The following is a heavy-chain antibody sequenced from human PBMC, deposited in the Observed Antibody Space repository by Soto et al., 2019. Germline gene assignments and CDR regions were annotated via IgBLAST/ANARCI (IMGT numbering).Heavy chain of an antibody. CDR2: VYYSGTT. J-gene: IGHJ5*02. CDR1: GASVSNKTYY. CDR3: SRRAPEGFDP. Sequence: SETLSLTCSVSGASVSNKTYYWGWIRQPPGKRLEWIGYVYYSGTTNYNPSLESRVTISVDTSKNHFSLKLDSVTAADTALYYCSRRAPEGFDPWGRGTLVTVSS. V-gene: IGHV4-61*03.